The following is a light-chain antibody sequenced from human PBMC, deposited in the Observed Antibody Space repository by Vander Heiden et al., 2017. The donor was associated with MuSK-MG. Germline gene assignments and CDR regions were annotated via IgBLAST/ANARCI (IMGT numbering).Light chain of an antibody. J-gene: IGLJ2*01. CDR2: EVS. Sequence: QSALTQPASVSGSPGQSITLSCPGTSSDVGGYYNVSWYQQHPGKAPKLMIYEVSNRPSGVSNRFSGSKSGNTASLTISGLQAEDEADYYCSSYTSSSTLVFGGGTKLTGL. CDR3: SSYTSSSTLV. V-gene: IGLV2-14*01. CDR1: SSDVGGYYN.